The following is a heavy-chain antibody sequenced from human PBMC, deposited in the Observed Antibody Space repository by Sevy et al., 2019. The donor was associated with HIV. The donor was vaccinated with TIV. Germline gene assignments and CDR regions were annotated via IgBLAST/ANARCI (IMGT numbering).Heavy chain of an antibody. D-gene: IGHD1-26*01. J-gene: IGHJ4*02. CDR2: INEDGSTK. CDR1: GFNIRTHW. CDR3: VRALLKADTL. V-gene: IGHV3-7*01. Sequence: GGSLRLSCAASGFNIRTHWMLWVRQAPGKGLEWVANINEDGSTKYYLDSVKGRFTISRDNAENSVFLQMNSLRVEDTAVYYCVRALLKADTLWGQGTLVTGSS.